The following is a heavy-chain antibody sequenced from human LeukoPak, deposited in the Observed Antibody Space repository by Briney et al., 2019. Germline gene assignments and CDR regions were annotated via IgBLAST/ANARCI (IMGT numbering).Heavy chain of an antibody. V-gene: IGHV3-21*01. CDR1: GFTFSSYS. CDR2: ISSSSSYI. J-gene: IGHJ4*02. Sequence: GGSLRLSCAASGFTFSSYSMNLVRQAPGKGLEWVSSISSSSSYIYYADSVKGRFTISRDNAKNSLYLQMNSLRAEDTAVYYCARQGSLAIVATKALDYWGQGTLVTVSS. D-gene: IGHD5-12*01. CDR3: ARQGSLAIVATKALDY.